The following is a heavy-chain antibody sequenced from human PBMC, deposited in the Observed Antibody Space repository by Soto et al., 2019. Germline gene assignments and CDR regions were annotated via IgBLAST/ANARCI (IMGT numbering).Heavy chain of an antibody. V-gene: IGHV3-23*01. CDR2: ISGSGGST. D-gene: IGHD3-10*01. CDR1: GFTFSSYA. J-gene: IGHJ4*02. Sequence: EVQLLESGGGLVQPGGSLRLSCAASGFTFSSYAMSWVRQAPGKGLEWVSAISGSGGSTYYADSVKGRFTISRDNSKNTLYLQMNSLRAEDTAVYYCAKGPFDYYGSGSYLRYFDYWGQGTLVTVSS. CDR3: AKGPFDYYGSGSYLRYFDY.